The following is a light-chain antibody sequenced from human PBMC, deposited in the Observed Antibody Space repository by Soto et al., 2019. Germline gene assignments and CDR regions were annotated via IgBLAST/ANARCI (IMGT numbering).Light chain of an antibody. J-gene: IGKJ1*01. CDR1: QSVSGW. V-gene: IGKV1-5*03. CDR2: KAS. CDR3: QQYNSYSPT. Sequence: DIQMTPSPSTLSASVGDTVTVNCRASQSVSGWLAWYQQKPGKAPKLLIYKASSLESGVPSRFSGSGSGTEFTLTISSLQPDDFATYYCQQYNSYSPTFGQGTKVDIK.